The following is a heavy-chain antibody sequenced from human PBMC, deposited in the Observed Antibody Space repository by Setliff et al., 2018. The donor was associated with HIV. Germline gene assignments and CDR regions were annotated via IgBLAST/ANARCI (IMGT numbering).Heavy chain of an antibody. D-gene: IGHD3-22*01. CDR3: ARSLVPSGYYYGRHAFDI. CDR2: IYYSWNT. V-gene: IGHV4-59*08. CDR1: GASIRGHY. Sequence: PSETLSLTCSVSGASIRGHYWSWIRQSPGKGLEWIGNIYYSWNTNYNPSFKSRVTISVDTSKNQFSLRVNSVTAADTAVYYCARSLVPSGYYYGRHAFDIWGQGTKVTVSS. J-gene: IGHJ3*02.